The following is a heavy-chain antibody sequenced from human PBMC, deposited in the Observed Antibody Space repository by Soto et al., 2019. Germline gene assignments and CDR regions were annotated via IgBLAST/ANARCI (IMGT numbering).Heavy chain of an antibody. Sequence: SVKVSCKASGGTFSSYAISWVRQAPGQGLEWMGGIIPIFGTANYAQKFQGRVTITADKSTGTAYMELSSLRSEDTAVYYCASHYYYDSSGYYQRYNWFDPWGQGTLVTVSS. CDR2: IIPIFGTA. D-gene: IGHD3-22*01. J-gene: IGHJ5*02. CDR3: ASHYYYDSSGYYQRYNWFDP. CDR1: GGTFSSYA. V-gene: IGHV1-69*06.